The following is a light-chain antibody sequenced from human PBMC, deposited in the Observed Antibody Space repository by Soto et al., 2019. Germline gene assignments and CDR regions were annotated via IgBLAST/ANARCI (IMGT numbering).Light chain of an antibody. CDR1: QSVSSN. Sequence: EIVMTQSPATLSVSPGERATLSSRASQSVSSNLAWYQQKAGQAPRLLIYGASTRATGIPARFSGSGSGKELTLTISSLQSEDFAIYYCQQYNNWPPTFGQGTKVEIK. V-gene: IGKV3-15*01. J-gene: IGKJ1*01. CDR2: GAS. CDR3: QQYNNWPPT.